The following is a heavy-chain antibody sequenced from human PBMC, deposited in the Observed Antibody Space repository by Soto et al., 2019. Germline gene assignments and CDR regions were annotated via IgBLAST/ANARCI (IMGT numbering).Heavy chain of an antibody. Sequence: ASVKVSCKASGYTFTGYYMHWVRQAPGQGLEWMGWINPNSGGTNYAQKFQGWVTMTRDTSISTAYMELSRLRSDDTAVYYCARVGAVDTALVPWSYSGQGTLVPGSS. CDR3: ARVGAVDTALVPWSY. J-gene: IGHJ1*01. CDR2: INPNSGGT. D-gene: IGHD5-18*01. CDR1: GYTFTGYY. V-gene: IGHV1-2*04.